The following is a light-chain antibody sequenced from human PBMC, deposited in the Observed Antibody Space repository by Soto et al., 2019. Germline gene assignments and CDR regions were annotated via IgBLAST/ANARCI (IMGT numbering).Light chain of an antibody. CDR2: NVD. J-gene: IGLJ2*01. CDR1: SSDVGGHNY. CDR3: SSYADSSTVV. Sequence: QSALTQVASVSASPGQSITISCTGTSSDVGGHNYVSWYQQHPGKAPKLMICNVDYRPSGVSNRFSGSKSGNTASLTISGXXXXXXXXXYCSSYADSSTVVFGGGTKVTV. V-gene: IGLV2-14*03.